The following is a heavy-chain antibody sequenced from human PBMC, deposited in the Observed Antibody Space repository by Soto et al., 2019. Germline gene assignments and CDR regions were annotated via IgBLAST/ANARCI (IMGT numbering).Heavy chain of an antibody. CDR1: GGTFRSYA. CDR3: ARERGGYNRGDFEF. D-gene: IGHD5-12*01. Sequence: QVQLVQSGAEVKKPGSSVKVSCKSSGGTFRSYAISWVRQAPGQGLEWVGGIIPEFGKGNSAQKFQGRVTMTADEPTTIVYMEVSGLRSDDTAVYYCARERGGYNRGDFEFWGQGTLISVSS. V-gene: IGHV1-69*01. CDR2: IIPEFGKG. J-gene: IGHJ4*02.